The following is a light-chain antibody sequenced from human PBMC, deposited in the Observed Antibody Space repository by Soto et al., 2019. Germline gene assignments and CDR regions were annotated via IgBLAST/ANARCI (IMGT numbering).Light chain of an antibody. CDR3: QQRFSWPLT. Sequence: EIVLTQSPATLSLSPGERATLSCRASQSIGKYLAWYQQTPGQVPRLLIYDAFDRATGTPARFSGSGSGTDFILTISSLEPEDFAVYHCQQRFSWPLTFGGGTKVEIK. V-gene: IGKV3-11*01. J-gene: IGKJ4*01. CDR1: QSIGKY. CDR2: DAF.